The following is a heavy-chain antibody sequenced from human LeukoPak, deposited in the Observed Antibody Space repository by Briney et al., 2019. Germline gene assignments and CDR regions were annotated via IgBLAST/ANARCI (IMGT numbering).Heavy chain of an antibody. V-gene: IGHV3-49*04. J-gene: IGHJ4*02. D-gene: IGHD2-15*01. CDR2: IRSKAYGGTT. CDR3: TRDQTPYN. Sequence: GGSLRLSCTTSGFTFGDYAMTWVRQAPGKGLEWVGFIRSKAYGGTTEYAASVKGRFTISRDDSKSIAYLQMNSLKTEDTAVYYCTRDQTPYNWGQGTLVTVSS. CDR1: GFTFGDYA.